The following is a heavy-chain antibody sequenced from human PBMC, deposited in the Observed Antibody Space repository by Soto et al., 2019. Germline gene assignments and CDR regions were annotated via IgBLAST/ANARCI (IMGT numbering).Heavy chain of an antibody. CDR1: GFTFSSYG. CDR2: ISYDGSNK. J-gene: IGHJ4*02. CDR3: ARDGEKVAGTDFDY. Sequence: PGGSLRLSCAASGFTFSSYGMHWVRQAPGKGLEWVAVISYDGSNKYYADSVKGRFTISRDNSKNTLYLQMNSLRAEDTAVYYCARDGEKVAGTDFDYWGQGTLVTVSS. V-gene: IGHV3-30*03. D-gene: IGHD6-19*01.